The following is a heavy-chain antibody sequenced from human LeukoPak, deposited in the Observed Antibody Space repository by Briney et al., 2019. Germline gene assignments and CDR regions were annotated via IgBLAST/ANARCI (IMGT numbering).Heavy chain of an antibody. CDR3: ARDRDSSGWYYFDY. V-gene: IGHV3-33*01. D-gene: IGHD6-19*01. Sequence: GGSLRLSCAASGFTFSSYGIHWVRQAPGKGLEWVAVIWYDGSNKYYADSVKGRFTISRDNSKNTLYLQMNSLRAEDTAVYYCARDRDSSGWYYFDYWGQGTLVTVSS. CDR1: GFTFSSYG. J-gene: IGHJ4*02. CDR2: IWYDGSNK.